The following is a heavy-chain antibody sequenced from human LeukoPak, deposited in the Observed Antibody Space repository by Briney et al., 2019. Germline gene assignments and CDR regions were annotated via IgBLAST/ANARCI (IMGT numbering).Heavy chain of an antibody. CDR1: GFTVSSNY. D-gene: IGHD2-15*01. J-gene: IGHJ4*02. CDR3: ARLIKYCSGGSCYRGDFDY. CDR2: IYSGGST. V-gene: IGHV3-53*04. Sequence: GGSLRLSCAASGFTVSSNYMSWVRQAPGKGLEWVSVIYSGGSTYYADSVKGRFTISRHNSKNTLYLQMNSLRAEDTAMYYCARLIKYCSGGSCYRGDFDYWGQGTLVTVSS.